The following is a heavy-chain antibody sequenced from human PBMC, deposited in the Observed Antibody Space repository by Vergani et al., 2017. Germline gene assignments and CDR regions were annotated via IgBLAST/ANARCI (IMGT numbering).Heavy chain of an antibody. J-gene: IGHJ4*02. Sequence: VQLLESGGGLVQPGGSLRLSCAASGFTFSSYAMSWVRQAPGKGLEWVAVIWYDGSNKYYADSVKGRFTISRDNSKNTLYLQMNSLRAEDTAVYYCARDEVGWAYCGGDCYPNDYWGQGTLVTVSS. V-gene: IGHV3-33*08. CDR2: IWYDGSNK. D-gene: IGHD2-21*02. CDR3: ARDEVGWAYCGGDCYPNDY. CDR1: GFTFSSYA.